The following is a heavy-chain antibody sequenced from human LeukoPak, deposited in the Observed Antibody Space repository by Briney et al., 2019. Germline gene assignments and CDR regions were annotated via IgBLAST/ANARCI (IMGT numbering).Heavy chain of an antibody. D-gene: IGHD3-10*01. V-gene: IGHV3-48*03. CDR3: ARDTYFGSGTYSDY. J-gene: IGHJ4*02. CDR2: ISSTSDTI. Sequence: GGSLRLSCVGSGFTFSNYEMNWVRQAPGKGLEWVSYISSTSDTIYYADSVKGRFTISRDNAKNSLYLQMNSLRAEDTAVYYCARDTYFGSGTYSDYWGQGALVTVSS. CDR1: GFTFSNYE.